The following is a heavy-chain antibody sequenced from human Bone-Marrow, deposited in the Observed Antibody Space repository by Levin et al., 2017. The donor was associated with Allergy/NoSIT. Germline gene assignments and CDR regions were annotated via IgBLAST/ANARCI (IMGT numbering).Heavy chain of an antibody. CDR2: IHRSGDT. D-gene: IGHD2-15*01. CDR1: GDSISNDDYS. CDR3: ARDLGLAVVGQERAFDV. Sequence: SETLSLTCSVSGDSISNDDYSWSWIRQRPGKGLECIGYIHRSGDTYYNPSLKSRITISVDSSKNQFSLNLSSVTAADTALYYCARDLGLAVVGQERAFDVWGHGTMVTVSS. J-gene: IGHJ3*01. V-gene: IGHV4-30-4*08.